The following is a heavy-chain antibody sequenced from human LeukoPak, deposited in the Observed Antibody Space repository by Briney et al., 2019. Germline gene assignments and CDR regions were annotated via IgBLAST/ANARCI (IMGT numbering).Heavy chain of an antibody. J-gene: IGHJ3*02. CDR2: IGGSGFRT. Sequence: GGSLRLSCAGSGFTFNAYAMSWVRQAPGKGLEWVSGIGGSGFRTYYADSVKGRFTISRDNSQNTLYLQMNSLRAEDTAVYYCAKCRGYSYAFPDAFDICGQGTVVTISS. CDR1: GFTFNAYA. D-gene: IGHD5-18*01. CDR3: AKCRGYSYAFPDAFDI. V-gene: IGHV3-23*01.